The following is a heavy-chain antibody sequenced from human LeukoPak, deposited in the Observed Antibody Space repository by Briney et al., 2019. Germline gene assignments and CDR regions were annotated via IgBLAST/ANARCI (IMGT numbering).Heavy chain of an antibody. CDR3: ARVATLHSFYMDV. CDR2: ISDDGYTT. J-gene: IGHJ6*03. Sequence: PGGSLRLSCAASGFTFSIYGMGWVRQAPGKGLEWVSSISDDGYTTYYADSVKGRFTVSRDNSRDTLYVQMNSLRDEDTALYFCARVATLHSFYMDVWGKGTTVTISS. D-gene: IGHD5-12*01. CDR1: GFTFSIYG. V-gene: IGHV3-23*01.